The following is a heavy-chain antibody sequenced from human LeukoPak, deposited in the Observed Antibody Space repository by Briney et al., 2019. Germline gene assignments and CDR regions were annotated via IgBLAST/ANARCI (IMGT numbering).Heavy chain of an antibody. CDR3: ATGRQCGY. J-gene: IGHJ4*02. D-gene: IGHD4-11*01. CDR2: IKQDGSEK. CDR1: GFTFSSYA. V-gene: IGHV3-7*03. Sequence: GRSLRLSCAASGFTFSSYAMHWVRQAPGKGLEWVANIKQDGSEKYYVDSVKGRFTISRDNAKNSLFLQMNSLRAEDTAVYYCATGRQCGYWGQGTLVTVSS.